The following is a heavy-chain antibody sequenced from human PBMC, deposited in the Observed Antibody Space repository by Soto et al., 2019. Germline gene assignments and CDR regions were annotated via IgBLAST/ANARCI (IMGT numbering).Heavy chain of an antibody. D-gene: IGHD6-19*01. CDR3: ARMLTAVAGRNYFDF. J-gene: IGHJ4*02. Sequence: SCPTLVNPIETLTLTCTFSGFSLSTSGMCXSWIRQSPGKALEWLALIDWDDDKYYSTSLKTRLTISKDTSKNQVVLTMTNMDPVDTATYYCARMLTAVAGRNYFDFWGQGALVTVSS. CDR2: IDWDDDK. V-gene: IGHV2-70*01. CDR1: GFSLSTSGMC.